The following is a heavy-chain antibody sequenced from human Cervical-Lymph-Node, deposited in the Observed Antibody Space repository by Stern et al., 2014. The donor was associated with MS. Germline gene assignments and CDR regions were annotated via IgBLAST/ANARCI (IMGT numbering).Heavy chain of an antibody. V-gene: IGHV4-61*02. Sequence: QLQLQESGPTLVKPSQTLSLTCSVSGVSITSSNYYWAWIRQPAGKGLEWIGHFYTSGSTNYSPSLESRVFISPVMSKNQFSLNMTSGTAADTAVYYCARGEVVSPPSGDHYFALDVWGQGTTVTVSS. CDR3: ARGEVVSPPSGDHYFALDV. J-gene: IGHJ6*02. CDR2: FYTSGST. D-gene: IGHD1-14*01. CDR1: GVSITSSNYY.